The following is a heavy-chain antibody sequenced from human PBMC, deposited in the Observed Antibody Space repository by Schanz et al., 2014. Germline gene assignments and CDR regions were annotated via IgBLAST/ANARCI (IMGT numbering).Heavy chain of an antibody. D-gene: IGHD2-2*01. CDR1: GFTVSSNY. CDR3: ARGGFYCTSITCQGYYHGMDV. J-gene: IGHJ6*02. V-gene: IGHV3-53*01. CDR2: IYSGGST. Sequence: EVQLVESGGGLIQPGGSLRLSCAVSGFTVSSNYMSWVRQAPGKGLEWVSIIYSGGSTYYADSVKGRFTISRDNSKNTLYLQMNSLRAEDTAVYYCARGGFYCTSITCQGYYHGMDVWGQGTTVTVSS.